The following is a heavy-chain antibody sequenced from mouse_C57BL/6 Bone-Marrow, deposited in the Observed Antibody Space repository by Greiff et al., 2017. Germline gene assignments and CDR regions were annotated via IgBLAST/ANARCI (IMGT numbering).Heavy chain of an antibody. D-gene: IGHD4-1*02. J-gene: IGHJ2*01. Sequence: QVQLQQSGAELVRPGASVKLSCKASGYTFTDYYINWVKQRPGQGLEWIARIYSGGGTTYYTEKFKGKATLTAEKSTSTDYMQRSSLTSEDSAVYSCARATGTRDYWGQGTTLTVAS. CDR3: ARATGTRDY. CDR1: GYTFTDYY. CDR2: IYSGGGTT. V-gene: IGHV1-76*01.